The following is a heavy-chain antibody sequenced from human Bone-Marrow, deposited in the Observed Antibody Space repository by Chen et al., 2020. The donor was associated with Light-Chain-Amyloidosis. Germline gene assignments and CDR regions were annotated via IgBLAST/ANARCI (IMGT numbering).Heavy chain of an antibody. CDR1: GFTFTTYW. D-gene: IGHD2-8*02. CDR2: IKADGSEK. V-gene: IGHV3-7*05. Sequence: EVQLVESGGGLVQPGGSMRLSCAASGFTFTTYWMSWVCQAPGKGLEWVAHIKADGSEKYYLDSVKGRFTISRDNAKNSVYLQMNSLRAEDTAVYYCARDTGGSSSYWGQGALVTVSS. J-gene: IGHJ4*02. CDR3: ARDTGGSSSY.